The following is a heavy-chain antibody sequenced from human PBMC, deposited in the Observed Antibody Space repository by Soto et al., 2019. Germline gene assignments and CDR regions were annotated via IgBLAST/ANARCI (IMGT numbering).Heavy chain of an antibody. Sequence: GASVKVSCKPSGYSFTAYRLHWVRQAPGRGLEWMGWHNPQNGETSYVRKFRDRITMTSDTSISTAYMDLSRLTSDDTATYFCVRDMVATLYDYYYYAVDVWGQGTTVTVSS. CDR1: GYSFTAYR. D-gene: IGHD5-12*01. CDR3: VRDMVATLYDYYYYAVDV. V-gene: IGHV1-2*02. CDR2: HNPQNGET. J-gene: IGHJ6*02.